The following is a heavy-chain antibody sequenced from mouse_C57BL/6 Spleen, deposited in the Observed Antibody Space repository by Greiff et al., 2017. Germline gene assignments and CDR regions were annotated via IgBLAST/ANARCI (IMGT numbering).Heavy chain of an antibody. D-gene: IGHD1-1*01. CDR2: IDPSDSYT. CDR1: GYTFTSYW. CDR3: ARCSVDGWYFDV. J-gene: IGHJ1*03. V-gene: IGHV1-69*01. Sequence: VQLQQPGAELVMPGASVKLSCKASGYTFTSYWMHWVKQRPGQGLEWIGEIDPSDSYTNYNQKFKGKSTLTVDKSSSTAYMQLSSLTSEDSAVYYCARCSVDGWYFDVWGTGTTVTVSS.